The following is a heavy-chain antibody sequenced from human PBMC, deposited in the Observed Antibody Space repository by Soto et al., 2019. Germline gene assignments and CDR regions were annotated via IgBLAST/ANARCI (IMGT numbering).Heavy chain of an antibody. CDR1: GFTLSSYC. CDR3: AKELSPRMSSSPYSYSGMDV. J-gene: IGHJ6*04. Sequence: PGGSLRLSCAASGFTLSSYCMHWVRQAPGKGLEWVAGITDDGSNKYYADSVKGRFTISRDNSKNTLYLQMNSLRAEDTAVYYCAKELSPRMSSSPYSYSGMDVWGKGTTFT. V-gene: IGHV3-30*18. CDR2: ITDDGSNK. D-gene: IGHD6-6*01.